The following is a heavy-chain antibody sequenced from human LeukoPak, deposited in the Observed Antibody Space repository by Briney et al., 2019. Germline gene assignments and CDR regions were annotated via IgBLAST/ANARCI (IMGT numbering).Heavy chain of an antibody. D-gene: IGHD3-22*01. CDR3: TTGVVAAGHDGY. V-gene: IGHV3-15*01. J-gene: IGHJ4*02. CDR2: IKSKTSGGTT. CDR1: GFIFSGAW. Sequence: GGSLRLSCAASGFIFSGAWMNWVRQTPGKGLEWVGRIKSKTSGGTTGYAAPVKGRFTISRDDSKNILYLQMNGLKIEDTAIYYCTTGVVAAGHDGYWGQGTVVIVSS.